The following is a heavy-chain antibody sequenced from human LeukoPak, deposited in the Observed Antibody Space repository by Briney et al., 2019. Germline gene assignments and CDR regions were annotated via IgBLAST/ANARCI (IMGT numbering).Heavy chain of an antibody. CDR3: ARQGGYDYVWGRGLDY. V-gene: IGHV4-39*01. J-gene: IGHJ4*02. D-gene: IGHD3-16*01. CDR1: GGSISSSSYY. CDR2: IYYSGST. Sequence: SETLSLTCTVSGGSISSSSYYWGWIRRPPGKGLEWIGSIYYSGSTYYNPSLKSRVTISVDTSKNQFSLKLSSVTAADTAVYYCARQGGYDYVWGRGLDYWGQGTLVTVSS.